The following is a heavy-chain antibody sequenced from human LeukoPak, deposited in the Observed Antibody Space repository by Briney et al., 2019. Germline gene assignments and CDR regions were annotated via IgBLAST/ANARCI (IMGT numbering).Heavy chain of an antibody. V-gene: IGHV4-59*01. CDR2: IYYSGST. J-gene: IGHJ3*02. Sequence: SETLSLTCTVSGGSISSYYWSWIRQPPGKGLEGIGYIYYSGSTSYNPSLKSRVTISVDTSKNQFSLKLRSVTAADTAVYYCARYSGSYPHDAFEIWGQGTMVTVSS. CDR3: ARYSGSYPHDAFEI. D-gene: IGHD1-26*01. CDR1: GGSISSYY.